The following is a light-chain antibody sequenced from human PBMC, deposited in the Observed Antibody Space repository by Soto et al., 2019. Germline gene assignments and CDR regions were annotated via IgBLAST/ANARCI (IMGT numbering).Light chain of an antibody. V-gene: IGKV3-15*01. Sequence: EIVMTQSTATLFMSPGDRAPLSCRASQSVSSSLAWYQQIPGQAPRLLIYDASTRATVIPARFGGSGSGTEFTLTISSLQSEDFAVSYCQQYNNWPPLTFGGGTKVELK. J-gene: IGKJ4*01. CDR1: QSVSSS. CDR2: DAS. CDR3: QQYNNWPPLT.